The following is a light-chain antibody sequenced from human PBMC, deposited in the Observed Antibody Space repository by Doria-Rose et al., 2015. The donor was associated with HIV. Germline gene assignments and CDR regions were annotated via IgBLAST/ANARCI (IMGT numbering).Light chain of an antibody. Sequence: TQSPGTLSLSQGERATLSCRASQSVSSSYLAWYQQKPGQSPRLIIYGASSRATGIPDRISGSGSGTDFTLTISRLEPEDFAVYYCQQYGGSPLTFGQGTKVEIK. CDR1: QSVSSSY. CDR2: GAS. V-gene: IGKV3-20*01. J-gene: IGKJ1*01. CDR3: QQYGGSPLT.